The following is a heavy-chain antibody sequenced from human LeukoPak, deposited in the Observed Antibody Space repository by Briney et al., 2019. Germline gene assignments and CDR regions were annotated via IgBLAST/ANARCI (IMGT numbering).Heavy chain of an antibody. D-gene: IGHD2-8*01. CDR1: GGSISSSSYY. V-gene: IGHV4-39*07. J-gene: IGHJ6*03. Sequence: PSETLSLTCTVSGGSISSSSYYWGWIRQPPGKGLEWIGSIYHSGSTNYNPSLKSRVTISVDTSKNQFSLKLSSVTAADTAVYYCARGRRYCTNGVCYKSYYYYMDVWGKGTTVTVSS. CDR2: IYHSGST. CDR3: ARGRRYCTNGVCYKSYYYYMDV.